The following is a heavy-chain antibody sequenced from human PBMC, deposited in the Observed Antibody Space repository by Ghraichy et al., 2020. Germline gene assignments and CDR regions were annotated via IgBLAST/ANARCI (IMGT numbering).Heavy chain of an antibody. CDR1: GFTFSSYA. CDR2: ISGSGGST. CDR3: AKDIARGHYDSSGYKGGAFDI. J-gene: IGHJ3*02. Sequence: GGSLRLSCAASGFTFSSYAMSWVRQAPGKGLEWVSAISGSGGSTYYADSVKGRFTISRDNSKNTLYLQMNSLRAEDTAVYYCAKDIARGHYDSSGYKGGAFDIWGQGTMVTVSS. D-gene: IGHD3-22*01. V-gene: IGHV3-23*01.